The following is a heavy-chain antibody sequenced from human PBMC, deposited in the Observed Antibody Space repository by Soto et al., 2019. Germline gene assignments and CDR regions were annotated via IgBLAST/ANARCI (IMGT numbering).Heavy chain of an antibody. CDR2: IWYDGSNK. CDR1: GFTFSSYG. J-gene: IGHJ4*02. V-gene: IGHV3-33*01. CDR3: ARDYYYDSSGYYYPRFDY. Sequence: GGSLRLSCAASGFTFSSYGMHWVRQAPGKGLEWVAVIWYDGSNKYYADSVKGRFTISRDNSKNTLYLQMNSLRAEDTAVYYCARDYYYDSSGYYYPRFDYRGQGTLVTV. D-gene: IGHD3-22*01.